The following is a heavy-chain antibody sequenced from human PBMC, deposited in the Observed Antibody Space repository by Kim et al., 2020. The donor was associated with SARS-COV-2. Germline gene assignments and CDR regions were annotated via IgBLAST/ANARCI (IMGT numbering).Heavy chain of an antibody. V-gene: IGHV3-48*04. CDR3: ARGGYDILTGYSPLDY. J-gene: IGHJ4*02. Sequence: GGSLRLSCAASGFTFSSYSMNWVRQAPGKGLEWVSYISSSSSTIYYADSVKGRFTISRDNAKNSLYLQMNSLRAEDTAVYYCARGGYDILTGYSPLDYWGQGTLVTVSS. CDR2: ISSSSSTI. CDR1: GFTFSSYS. D-gene: IGHD3-9*01.